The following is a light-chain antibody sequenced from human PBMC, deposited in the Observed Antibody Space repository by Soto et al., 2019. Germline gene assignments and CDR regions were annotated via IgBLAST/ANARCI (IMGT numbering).Light chain of an antibody. CDR3: LQHNAFPLT. J-gene: IGKJ5*01. CDR1: QDIRND. CDR2: FVS. Sequence: DIQMTQSPSSLCASVGDRVTITCRASQDIRNDLGWFQQKPGKAPKRLIYFVSNLQSGVPSRFSGSGYGTEFTLTISSLHPEDLATYYCLQHNAFPLTFGQGTRLEIK. V-gene: IGKV1-17*01.